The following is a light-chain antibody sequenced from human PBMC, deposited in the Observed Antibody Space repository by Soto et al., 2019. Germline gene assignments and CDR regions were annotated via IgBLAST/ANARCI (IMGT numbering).Light chain of an antibody. Sequence: EIVLTQSPGILSLSPGERATLSCRASQSVSSSYLAWYQQKPGQAPRLLIYVASNRATGIPDRVSASGSKTNFTLTISRLEPDDFAVYYCQQYGSSPPYTFGQGTKLEIK. J-gene: IGKJ2*01. CDR3: QQYGSSPPYT. CDR1: QSVSSSY. CDR2: VAS. V-gene: IGKV3-20*01.